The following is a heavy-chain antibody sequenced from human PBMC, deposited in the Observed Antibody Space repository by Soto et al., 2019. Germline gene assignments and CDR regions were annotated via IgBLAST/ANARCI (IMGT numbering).Heavy chain of an antibody. V-gene: IGHV3-30*03. CDR3: ARAPLAEIAAAGLPEYYQY. CDR2: KSKAGESE. J-gene: IGHJ1*01. D-gene: IGHD6-13*01. Sequence: LRLSCAGSVFTFFNYGMHWVRHAPGKGVEWEGVKSKAGESEYADTVKDRFTISRDKSTLYLQFNRLTSEDSAVYYCARAPLAEIAAAGLPEYYQYWGQGTQVTVST. CDR1: VFTFFNYG.